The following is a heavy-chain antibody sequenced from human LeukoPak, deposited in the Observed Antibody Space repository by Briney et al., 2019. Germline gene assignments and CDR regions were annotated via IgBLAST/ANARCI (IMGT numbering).Heavy chain of an antibody. D-gene: IGHD5-12*01. J-gene: IGHJ5*02. CDR3: ARDRRGYSGYDPGWFDR. V-gene: IGHV3-74*01. CDR1: GFTLSSYW. CDR2: INSDGYST. Sequence: GGSLTLSCVASGFTLSSYWMHWVRQAPGKGLVWVSRINSDGYSTSHADSVKGRFTISRDNAKNTVYLQMNSLRAEDTAVYYCARDRRGYSGYDPGWFDRWGQGTLVTVSS.